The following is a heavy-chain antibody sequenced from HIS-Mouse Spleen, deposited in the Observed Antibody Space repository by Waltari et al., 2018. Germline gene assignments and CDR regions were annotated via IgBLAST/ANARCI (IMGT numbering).Heavy chain of an antibody. D-gene: IGHD6-13*01. V-gene: IGHV4-39*07. CDR3: AREIPYSSSWYDWYFDL. Sequence: QLQLQESGPGLVKPSETLSLTCTVSGGSISSSSYYWGWIRQPPGQGLEWIGIIDYSGSTHSNPSLKSRVTISVDTSKNQFSLKLSSVTAADTAVYYCAREIPYSSSWYDWYFDLWGRGTLVTVSS. CDR2: IDYSGST. J-gene: IGHJ2*01. CDR1: GGSISSSSYY.